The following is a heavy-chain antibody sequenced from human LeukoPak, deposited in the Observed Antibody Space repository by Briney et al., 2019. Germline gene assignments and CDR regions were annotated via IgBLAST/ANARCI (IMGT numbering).Heavy chain of an antibody. D-gene: IGHD3-9*01. J-gene: IGHJ4*02. CDR3: AKGGYFDWLSIFDS. CDR1: GFTFDDYA. V-gene: IGHV3-9*01. CDR2: ISWKSGSI. Sequence: GGSLRLSCAASGFTFDDYAMHWVRHAPGKGLEWVSGISWKSGSIGYADSVKGRFSISRDNAKDSLYLQMNSLRAEDTALYYCAKGGYFDWLSIFDSWGQGTLVTVSS.